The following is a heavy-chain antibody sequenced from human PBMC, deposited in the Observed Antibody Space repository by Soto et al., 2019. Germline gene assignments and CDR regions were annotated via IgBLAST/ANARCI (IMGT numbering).Heavy chain of an antibody. D-gene: IGHD3-10*01. V-gene: IGHV4-39*01. CDR2: IYYSGST. J-gene: IGHJ4*02. CDR3: ERHPPAFPLSVH. CDR1: GGSISSSSYY. Sequence: QLQLQESGPGLVKPSETLSLTCTVSGGSISSSSYYWGWIRQPPGKGLEWIGSIYYSGSTYYNPSLRSRVPDSVDTPKNLFPLTLTSVPPADRAVYSCERHPPAFPLSVHWGRGTRATVSS.